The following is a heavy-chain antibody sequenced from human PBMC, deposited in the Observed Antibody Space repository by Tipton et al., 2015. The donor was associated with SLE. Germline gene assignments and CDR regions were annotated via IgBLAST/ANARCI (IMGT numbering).Heavy chain of an antibody. CDR3: AKGGTGKFDY. Sequence: SLRLSCAASGFTFKDFAMAWVRQAPGKSLEWISGISGSGDKTYYADSVKGRFAISRDNSKNKLFLQLNSLRAEDTAVYYCAKGGTGKFDYWGQGTLVAVSS. D-gene: IGHD7-27*01. J-gene: IGHJ4*02. CDR2: ISGSGDKT. V-gene: IGHV3-23*01. CDR1: GFTFKDFA.